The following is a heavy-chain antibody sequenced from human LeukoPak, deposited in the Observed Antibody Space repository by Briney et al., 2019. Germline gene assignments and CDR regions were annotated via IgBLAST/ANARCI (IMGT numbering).Heavy chain of an antibody. V-gene: IGHV3-7*03. CDR1: GFTFSSYW. D-gene: IGHD6-19*01. CDR3: GRIRGDRHSSGWSDSFDI. CDR2: IKYDGSEK. J-gene: IGHJ3*02. Sequence: PGGSLRLSCAVSGFTFSSYWMTWVRQAPGKGLEWVANIKYDGSEKYYVDSVKGRFTISRDNAKNSLYLKMNSLRAEDTALYYCGRIRGDRHSSGWSDSFDIWGQGTMVTVSS.